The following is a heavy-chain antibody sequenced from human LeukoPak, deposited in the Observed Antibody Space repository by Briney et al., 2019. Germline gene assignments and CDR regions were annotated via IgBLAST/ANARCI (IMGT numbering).Heavy chain of an antibody. D-gene: IGHD5-18*01. CDR2: IYYSVST. CDR3: ARHALRVDTAMVSWFDP. CDR1: GGSISSSSYY. J-gene: IGHJ5*02. Sequence: SETLSLTCTVSGGSISSSSYYWGWIRQPPGKGLEWIVSIYYSVSTYYNPSLKSRANISVDTSKNQLSLKLMSVSAADTAVYYCARHALRVDTAMVSWFDPWGQGTLVTVSS. V-gene: IGHV4-39*01.